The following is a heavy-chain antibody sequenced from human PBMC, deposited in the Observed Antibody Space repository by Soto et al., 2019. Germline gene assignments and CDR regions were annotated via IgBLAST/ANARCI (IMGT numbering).Heavy chain of an antibody. V-gene: IGHV3-30*04. CDR2: ISFDGRNK. D-gene: IGHD6-6*01. J-gene: IGHJ6*02. Sequence: QVQLVESGGGVVQPGRSLRVSCAASGFTFRNYAIHWVRQAPGKGLEWVAVISFDGRNKYYADSVKGRFTISRDNPKNTLYLQMNRLRGDDTAVYDCGRGGDIAARPAGDYYSGVDDWGQGTSVTVSS. CDR1: GFTFRNYA. CDR3: GRGGDIAARPAGDYYSGVDD.